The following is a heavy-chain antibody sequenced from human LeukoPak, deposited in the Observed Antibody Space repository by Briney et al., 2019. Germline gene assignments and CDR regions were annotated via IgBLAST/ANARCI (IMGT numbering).Heavy chain of an antibody. CDR2: ITSTSGHT. CDR3: ARERYGDSGGLDV. CDR1: VFTFSTYS. V-gene: IGHV3-21*01. J-gene: IGHJ6*02. Sequence: GRTLRLSRAPSVFTFSTYSMNWVRQAPSQELEYFSSITSTSGHTFYADSLKGRFTISRDNAESLLYLQMNSLRAEDTAVYFCARERYGDSGGLDVWGQGTTVTVSS. D-gene: IGHD4-17*01.